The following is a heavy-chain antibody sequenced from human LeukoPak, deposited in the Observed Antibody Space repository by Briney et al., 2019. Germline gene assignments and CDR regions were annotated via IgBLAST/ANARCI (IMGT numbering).Heavy chain of an antibody. D-gene: IGHD2-2*01. J-gene: IGHJ3*02. CDR1: GYTFTSYD. Sequence: VASVKVSCKASGYTFTSYDINWVRQATGQGLEWMGWMNPNSGNTGYAQKFQGRVTMTRNTSISTAYMELSSLRSEDTAVYYCARVPGRDTVVVPADDAFDIWGQGTMVTVSS. V-gene: IGHV1-8*01. CDR2: MNPNSGNT. CDR3: ARVPGRDTVVVPADDAFDI.